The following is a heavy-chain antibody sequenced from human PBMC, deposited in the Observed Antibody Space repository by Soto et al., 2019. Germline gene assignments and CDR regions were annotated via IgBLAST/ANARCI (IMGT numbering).Heavy chain of an antibody. Sequence: EVQLLESGGDLVQPGGSLRLSCAASGFTFSSYPMNWVRQAPGKGLEWVSGISGSGATTYYADSVKGRFTISRDNSKNTLYLQINSLRTDDTAVYYCASRQTGTTWLDHWGQGTLVTVSS. CDR1: GFTFSSYP. J-gene: IGHJ4*02. D-gene: IGHD1-1*01. CDR2: ISGSGATT. CDR3: ASRQTGTTWLDH. V-gene: IGHV3-23*01.